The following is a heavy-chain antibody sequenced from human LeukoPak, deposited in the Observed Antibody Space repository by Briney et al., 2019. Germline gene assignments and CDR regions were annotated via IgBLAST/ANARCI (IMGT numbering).Heavy chain of an antibody. CDR3: AKDHVATDIVVVPAAIGY. CDR1: GFTFSSYG. Sequence: PGGSLRLSCAASGFTFSSYGMHWVRQAPGKGLEWVAFIRYDGSNKYYADSVKGRFTISRDNSKNTLYLQMNSLRAEDTAVYYCAKDHVATDIVVVPAAIGYWGQGTLVTVSS. J-gene: IGHJ4*02. CDR2: IRYDGSNK. D-gene: IGHD2-2*01. V-gene: IGHV3-30*02.